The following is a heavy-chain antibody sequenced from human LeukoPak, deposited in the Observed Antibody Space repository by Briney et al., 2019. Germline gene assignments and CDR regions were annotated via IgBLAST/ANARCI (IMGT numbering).Heavy chain of an antibody. CDR2: IYSDNT. Sequence: PGGSLRLSCAAPGITFSNYNMNWVRQAPGKGLEWVSFIYSDNTHYSDSVKGRFTISRDNSKNTLYLQMNSLRAEDTAVYYCARRAGAYSHPYDYWAREPWSPSP. J-gene: IGHJ4*02. D-gene: IGHD4/OR15-4a*01. CDR1: GITFSNYN. CDR3: ARRAGAYSHPYDY. V-gene: IGHV3-53*01.